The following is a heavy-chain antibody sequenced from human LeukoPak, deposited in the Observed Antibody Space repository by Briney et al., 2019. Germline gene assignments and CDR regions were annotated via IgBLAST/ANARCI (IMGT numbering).Heavy chain of an antibody. V-gene: IGHV3-23*01. CDR2: ISASGDVT. Sequence: GGSLRLSCAASGFTFSKFPMGWVRQAPGRGLEWVSAISASGDVTFYADSLRGRFTISRDNSKSTLYLQMNGLRAEDTAVYYCARDHPTTLRLGELPSLGYWGQGTLVTVSS. J-gene: IGHJ4*02. CDR1: GFTFSKFP. D-gene: IGHD3-16*01. CDR3: ARDHPTTLRLGELPSLGY.